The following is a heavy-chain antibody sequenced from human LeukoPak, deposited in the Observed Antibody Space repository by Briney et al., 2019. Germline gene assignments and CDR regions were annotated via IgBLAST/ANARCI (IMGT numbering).Heavy chain of an antibody. CDR1: GGSISTFY. V-gene: IGHV4-59*08. Sequence: SETLSLTCTVSGGSISTFYWSWIRQPPGKGLEWIXYIFYSGGTNYNPSLKSRLTISVDTSTNQFSLKLNSVTAADTAVYYCARSLVVPAHYYYYYYMDVWGKGTTVTVSS. J-gene: IGHJ6*03. CDR2: IFYSGGT. CDR3: ARSLVVPAHYYYYYYMDV. D-gene: IGHD2-2*01.